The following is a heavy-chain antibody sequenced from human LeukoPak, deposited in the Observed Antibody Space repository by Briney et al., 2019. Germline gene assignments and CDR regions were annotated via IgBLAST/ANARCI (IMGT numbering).Heavy chain of an antibody. CDR1: GFTFSSYA. CDR2: ISYDGSNK. Sequence: GGSLRLSCAASGFTFSSYAMHWVRQAPGKGREWVAVISYDGSNKYYADSVKGRFTISRDNSKTTLYLQMNSLRAEDPDVYYCARDKYYAGKYFDYWGQGTLVTVSS. D-gene: IGHD3-10*01. CDR3: ARDKYYAGKYFDY. V-gene: IGHV3-30*04. J-gene: IGHJ4*02.